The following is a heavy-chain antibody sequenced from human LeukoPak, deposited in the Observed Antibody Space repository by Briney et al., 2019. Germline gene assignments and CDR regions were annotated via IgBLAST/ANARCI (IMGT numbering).Heavy chain of an antibody. Sequence: ASVKVSCKASGYTFTSYDINWVRQATGQGLEWMGWMNPNSGNTGYAQKFQGRVTMTRNTSISTAYMELSSLRSDDTAVYYCARDFGYSSSYYFDYWGQGTLVTVSS. D-gene: IGHD5-18*01. J-gene: IGHJ4*02. CDR1: GYTFTSYD. V-gene: IGHV1-8*01. CDR2: MNPNSGNT. CDR3: ARDFGYSSSYYFDY.